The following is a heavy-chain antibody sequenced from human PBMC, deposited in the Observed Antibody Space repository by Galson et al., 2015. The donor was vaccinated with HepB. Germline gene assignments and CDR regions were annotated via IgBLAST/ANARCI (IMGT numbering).Heavy chain of an antibody. CDR3: ARDSDIVATIFDY. Sequence: SLRLSCAASGFTVSSNYMSWVRQAPGKGLEWVSVIYSGGSTYYADSVKGRFTISRDNAKNSLYLQMNSLRAEDTAVYYCARDSDIVATIFDYWGQGTLVTVSS. J-gene: IGHJ4*02. D-gene: IGHD5-12*01. CDR1: GFTVSSNY. V-gene: IGHV3-66*01. CDR2: IYSGGST.